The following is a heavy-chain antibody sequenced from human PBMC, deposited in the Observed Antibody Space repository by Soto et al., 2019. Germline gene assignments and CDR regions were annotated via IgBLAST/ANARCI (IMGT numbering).Heavy chain of an antibody. V-gene: IGHV5-51*01. CDR1: GYSFTSYW. CDR3: ARTFYYYGSGRENWFDP. CDR2: IYPGDSDT. J-gene: IGHJ5*02. D-gene: IGHD3-10*01. Sequence: GESLKISCKGSGYSFTSYWIGWVRQMPGKGLEWMGIIYPGDSDTRYSPSFQGQVTISADKSISTAYLQWSSLKASDTAMYYCARTFYYYGSGRENWFDPWGQGTLVTVSS.